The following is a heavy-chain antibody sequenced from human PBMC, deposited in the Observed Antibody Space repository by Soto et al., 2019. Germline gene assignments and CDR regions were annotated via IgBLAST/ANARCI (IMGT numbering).Heavy chain of an antibody. CDR2: IYYTGNT. Sequence: QVQLQESGPGLVKPSETLSLTCTVSGDSIRSFYLSWIRQPPGKGLEWIGYIYYTGNTKYNPSLNSRATISVDTSKNQFSLNLTSVTATDTAVYFCARSHPKYHYYYGMDVWGQGTTVTVSS. CDR3: ARSHPKYHYYYGMDV. V-gene: IGHV4-59*13. J-gene: IGHJ6*02. CDR1: GDSIRSFY.